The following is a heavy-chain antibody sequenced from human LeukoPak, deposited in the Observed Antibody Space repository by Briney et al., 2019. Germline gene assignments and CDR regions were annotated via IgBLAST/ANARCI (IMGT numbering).Heavy chain of an antibody. CDR2: IYYSGST. CDR1: GGSISSYY. CDR3: ARRDSSGPYYFDY. D-gene: IGHD6-19*01. J-gene: IGHJ4*02. V-gene: IGHV4-59*08. Sequence: TSETLSLTCTVSGGSISSYYWRWIRQPPGKGLEWIGYIYYSGSTNYNPSLKSRVTISVDTSKSQFSLKLSSVTAADTAVYYCARRDSSGPYYFDYWGQGTLVTVSS.